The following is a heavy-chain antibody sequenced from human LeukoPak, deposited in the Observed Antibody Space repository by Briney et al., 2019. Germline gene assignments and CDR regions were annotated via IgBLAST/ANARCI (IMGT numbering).Heavy chain of an antibody. Sequence: SVKVSCKASGGAFSRYAISWVRQAPGQGLEWMGGIIPMFRTVNYAQKFQGRVTITADESTSTAYMGLTSLRSEDTAVYYCARDATLYDSRAYYYLWWGQGTLVTVSS. CDR3: ARDATLYDSRAYYYLW. D-gene: IGHD3-22*01. V-gene: IGHV1-69*01. J-gene: IGHJ4*02. CDR2: IIPMFRTV. CDR1: GGAFSRYA.